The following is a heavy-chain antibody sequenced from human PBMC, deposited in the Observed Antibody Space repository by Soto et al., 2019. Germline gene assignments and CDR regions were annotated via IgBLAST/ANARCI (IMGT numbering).Heavy chain of an antibody. D-gene: IGHD2-21*01. CDR2: IYYSGST. J-gene: IGHJ5*02. CDR1: GGYVSSSSYF. V-gene: IGHV4-39*01. CDR3: ARQPTTGDTDLWFDP. Sequence: SETLSLTCTVSGGYVSSSSYFWGWIRQPPGKGLEWIGSIYYSGSTYYNPSLASRVTVSVDTSKNEFSLKLRSVTAADTAVYYCARQPTTGDTDLWFDPWGQGTLVTGSS.